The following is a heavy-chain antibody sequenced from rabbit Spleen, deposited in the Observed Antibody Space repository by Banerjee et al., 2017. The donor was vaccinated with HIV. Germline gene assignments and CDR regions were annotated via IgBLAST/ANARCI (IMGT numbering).Heavy chain of an antibody. Sequence: QPLEGAGGGLVKPEAALTRACKDSGFSCSSGHALLCVRQATGKGLEWVACAYAGSSGNTYSATWAKGRFTISKTSSTTVTLQMTSLTAADTATYFCARETSSGWGVLSYYFNLWGPGTLATVS. V-gene: IGHV1S40*01. CDR1: GFSCSSGHA. J-gene: IGHJ4*01. CDR3: ARETSSGWGVLSYYFNL. D-gene: IGHD4-1*01. CDR2: AYAGSSGNT.